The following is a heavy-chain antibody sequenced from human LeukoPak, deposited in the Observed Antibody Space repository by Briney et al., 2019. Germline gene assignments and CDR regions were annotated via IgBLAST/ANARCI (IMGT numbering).Heavy chain of an antibody. J-gene: IGHJ4*02. V-gene: IGHV4-59*01. Sequence: NPSETLSLTCTVSGGSISSYYWSWIRQPPGKGLEWIGYIYYSGSTNYNPSLKSRVTISVDTSKNQFPLKLSSVTAADTAVYYCARSRIPYSSSLLDYWGQGTLVTVSS. CDR2: IYYSGST. CDR3: ARSRIPYSSSLLDY. CDR1: GGSISSYY. D-gene: IGHD6-13*01.